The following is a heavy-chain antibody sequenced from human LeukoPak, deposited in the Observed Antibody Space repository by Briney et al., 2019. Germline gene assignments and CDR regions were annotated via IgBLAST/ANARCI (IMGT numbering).Heavy chain of an antibody. CDR3: ARAAREWNWNYIED. J-gene: IGHJ4*02. CDR1: GFTFSSYC. D-gene: IGHD1-7*01. CDR2: ISSRGSYI. V-gene: IGHV3-21*01. Sequence: GGSLRLSCAAPGFTFSSYCMNWVRQAPGKGLEWVSSISSRGSYIYNADAVKGRFTISRDNAKNTLFLQVNSLRAEDTAVYYCARAAREWNWNYIEDWGQGTLVTVSS.